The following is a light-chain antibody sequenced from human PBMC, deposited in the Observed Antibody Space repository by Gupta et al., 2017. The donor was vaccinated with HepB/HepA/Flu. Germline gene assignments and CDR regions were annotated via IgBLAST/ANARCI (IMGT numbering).Light chain of an antibody. CDR3: MQAIQTPRT. Sequence: GEPASISCRSSQSLLHSNGYNYLDWYLQKPGQSPQLLIYLGSNRASGVPDRFSGSGSGTDFTLKISRVEAEDVGIYYCMQAIQTPRTFGQGTKVEIK. CDR2: LGS. J-gene: IGKJ1*01. CDR1: QSLLHSNGYNY. V-gene: IGKV2-28*01.